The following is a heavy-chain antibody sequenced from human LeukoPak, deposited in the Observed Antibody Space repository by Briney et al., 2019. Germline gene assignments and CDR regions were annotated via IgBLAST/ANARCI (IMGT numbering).Heavy chain of an antibody. V-gene: IGHV3-33*06. CDR1: GFTFSDYG. CDR2: IWYDGINE. Sequence: GGSLRLSCAASGFTFSDYGMHWVRQAPGKGLQWVAVIWYDGINEYYADSVKGRFTISRDNSKNTLYLQMNSLRAEDTALYYCAKPERSGSYSYYSDSWGQGTLVTVSS. J-gene: IGHJ4*02. D-gene: IGHD1-26*01. CDR3: AKPERSGSYSYYSDS.